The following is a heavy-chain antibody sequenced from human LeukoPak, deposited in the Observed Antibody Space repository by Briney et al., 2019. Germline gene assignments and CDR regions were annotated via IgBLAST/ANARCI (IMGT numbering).Heavy chain of an antibody. CDR2: INPNSGGT. V-gene: IGHV1-2*06. J-gene: IGHJ4*02. Sequence: SVKVSCKASGYTFTGYYMHWVRQAPGQGLEWMGRINPNSGGTNYAQKFQGRVTMTRDTSISTAYMELSRLRSDDTAVYYCARPSDSSGYYDFDYWGQGTLVTVSS. CDR3: ARPSDSSGYYDFDY. CDR1: GYTFTGYY. D-gene: IGHD3-22*01.